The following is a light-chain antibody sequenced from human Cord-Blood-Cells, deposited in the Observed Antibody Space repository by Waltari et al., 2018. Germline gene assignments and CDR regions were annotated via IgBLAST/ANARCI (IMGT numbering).Light chain of an antibody. CDR2: GAS. J-gene: IGKJ1*01. CDR1: QSVSSSY. Sequence: EIVLTQSPGTLSLSPGERATLSCRASQSVSSSYLARYQQKPGQDPRLLIYGASSRATGIPDRFSGSGSGTDFTLTISRLEPEDFAVYYCQQYGSSPRTFGQGTKVEIK. V-gene: IGKV3-20*01. CDR3: QQYGSSPRT.